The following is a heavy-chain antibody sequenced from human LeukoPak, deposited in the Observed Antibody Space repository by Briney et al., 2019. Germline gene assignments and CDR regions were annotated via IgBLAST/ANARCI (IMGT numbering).Heavy chain of an antibody. J-gene: IGHJ4*02. D-gene: IGHD3-3*01. CDR1: GFTFSSYW. V-gene: IGHV3-74*01. CDR2: INSDGSST. Sequence: PGGCLRLSCAASGFTFSSYWMHWGRQAPGKGLVWVSRINSDGSSTSYADSVRGRFTISRDNAKNTLYLQMSSLRAEDTAVYYCARVFGFSSGDFWSGYYTYYFDYWGQGTLVTVSS. CDR3: ARVFGFSSGDFWSGYYTYYFDY.